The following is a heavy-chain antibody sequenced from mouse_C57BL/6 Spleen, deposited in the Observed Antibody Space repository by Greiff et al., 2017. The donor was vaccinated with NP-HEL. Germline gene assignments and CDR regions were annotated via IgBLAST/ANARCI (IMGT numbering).Heavy chain of an antibody. D-gene: IGHD1-1*01. V-gene: IGHV1-54*01. J-gene: IGHJ1*03. CDR2: INPGSGGT. Sequence: QVQLQQSGAELVRPGTSVKVSCKASGYAFTNYLIEWVKQRPGQGLEWIGVINPGSGGTNYNEKFKGKATLTADKSSSTAYMQLSSLTSEDSAVYFCARNYYGSSYGADWYFDVWGTGTTVTVSS. CDR3: ARNYYGSSYGADWYFDV. CDR1: GYAFTNYL.